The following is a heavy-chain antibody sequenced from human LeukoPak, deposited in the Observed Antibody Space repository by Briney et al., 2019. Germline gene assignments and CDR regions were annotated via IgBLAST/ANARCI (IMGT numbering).Heavy chain of an antibody. Sequence: GGSLRLSCAASGFTFSSYSMNWVRQAPGKGLEYVSSISSSSSYIYYADSVKGRFTISRDNAKNSLYLQMNSLRAEDTAVYYCAGEYCSSTSCYGDAFDIWGQGTMVTVSS. D-gene: IGHD2-2*01. CDR2: ISSSSSYI. V-gene: IGHV3-21*01. CDR1: GFTFSSYS. J-gene: IGHJ3*02. CDR3: AGEYCSSTSCYGDAFDI.